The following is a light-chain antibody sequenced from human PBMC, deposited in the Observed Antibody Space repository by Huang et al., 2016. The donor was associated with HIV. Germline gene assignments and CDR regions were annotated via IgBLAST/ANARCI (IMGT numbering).Light chain of an antibody. CDR3: QHYHNWPPRYT. V-gene: IGKV3D-15*01. CDR2: GAS. J-gene: IGKJ2*01. Sequence: IVMTQSPAILSVSPGERATLSCRASQSVTNSLAGYQQNPGQPPRLLISGASTRATGIPPRVSGSGSGAECTLTISGLQSEDFAIYYCQHYHNWPPRYTFGQGTKLEIK. CDR1: QSVTNS.